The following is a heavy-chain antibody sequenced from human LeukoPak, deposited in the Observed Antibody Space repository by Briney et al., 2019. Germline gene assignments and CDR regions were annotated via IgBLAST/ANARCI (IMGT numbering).Heavy chain of an antibody. J-gene: IGHJ6*03. Sequence: GGSLRLSCAASGFTFSSYAMHWVRQAPGKGLEWVAVISYDGSNKYYADSVKGRFTISRDNSKNTLYLQMNSLRAEDTAVYYCARAPYYDILTGQYYYYMDVWGKGTTVTVSS. CDR2: ISYDGSNK. D-gene: IGHD3-9*01. CDR3: ARAPYYDILTGQYYYYMDV. V-gene: IGHV3-30-3*01. CDR1: GFTFSSYA.